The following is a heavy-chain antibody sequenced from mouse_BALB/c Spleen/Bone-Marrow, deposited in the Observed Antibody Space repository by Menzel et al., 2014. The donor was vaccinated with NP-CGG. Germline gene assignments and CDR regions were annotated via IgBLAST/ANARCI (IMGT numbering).Heavy chain of an antibody. D-gene: IGHD1-1*01. CDR2: INPYNGAT. V-gene: IGHV1-31*01. CDR1: GYSFTGYY. CDR3: ARYDYYGSSFLDY. J-gene: IGHJ2*01. Sequence: EVQLQQSGPELVKPGASVKISCKASGYSFTGYYMHWVKQSHVKSLEWIGRINPYNGATSYNQNFKDKASLTVDKSSSTAYMELHSLTSEDSAVYYCARYDYYGSSFLDYWGQGTTLTVSS.